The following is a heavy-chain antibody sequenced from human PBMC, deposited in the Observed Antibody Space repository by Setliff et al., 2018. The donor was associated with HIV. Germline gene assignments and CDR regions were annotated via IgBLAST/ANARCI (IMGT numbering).Heavy chain of an antibody. Sequence: ASVKVSCKASGYTFIGHYIHWVRQAPGQGLEWMGWINPNSGDTKYEQKFQDRVSLTRDTSLSTAYMELSSLTSDDTAIYYCARDMFEIWERSLAKGDEFDPWGQGSLVTV. CDR2: INPNSGDT. CDR3: ARDMFEIWERSLAKGDEFDP. D-gene: IGHD3-10*02. V-gene: IGHV1-2*02. J-gene: IGHJ5*02. CDR1: GYTFIGHY.